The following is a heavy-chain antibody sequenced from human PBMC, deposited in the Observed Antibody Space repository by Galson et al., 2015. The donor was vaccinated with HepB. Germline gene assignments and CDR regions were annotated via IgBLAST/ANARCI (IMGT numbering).Heavy chain of an antibody. D-gene: IGHD2-15*01. J-gene: IGHJ4*02. CDR3: ARGLFHSWGSSWYYFDD. CDR1: GGTFSSYV. CDR2: IIPFFGTP. Sequence: SVKVSCKASGGTFSSYVFSWVRQAPGQGLEWVGGIIPFFGTPNYAQKFQGRVTITADESTSTAYMELNSLKSDDTAVYYCARGLFHSWGSSWYYFDDWGQGTLVTVSS. V-gene: IGHV1-69*13.